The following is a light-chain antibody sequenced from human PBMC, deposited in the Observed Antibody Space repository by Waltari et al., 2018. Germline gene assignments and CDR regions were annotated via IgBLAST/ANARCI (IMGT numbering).Light chain of an antibody. J-gene: IGKJ4*01. CDR2: KAS. Sequence: DIQITQSPSTLSASVGDRVPITCRVSQSISSWLAWYQQKPGKAPKLLIYKASTLESGVPSRFSGSGSGTEFTLTISSLQPDDFATYYCQQYHSYSLTFGGGTKVEIK. CDR3: QQYHSYSLT. CDR1: QSISSW. V-gene: IGKV1-5*03.